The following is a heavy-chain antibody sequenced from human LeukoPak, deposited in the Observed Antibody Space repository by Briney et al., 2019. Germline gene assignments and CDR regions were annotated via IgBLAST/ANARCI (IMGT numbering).Heavy chain of an antibody. CDR1: GYTFTSYA. J-gene: IGHJ4*02. V-gene: IGHV1-3*01. CDR3: AKDEGGDLTGTLDY. Sequence: PLASVKVSCKASGYTFTSYAMHWVRQAPGQRLEWMGWINAGNGNTKYSQKFQGRVTITRDTSASTAYMELSSLRSEDTAVYYCAKDEGGDLTGTLDYWGQGTLVTVSS. D-gene: IGHD1-20*01. CDR2: INAGNGNT.